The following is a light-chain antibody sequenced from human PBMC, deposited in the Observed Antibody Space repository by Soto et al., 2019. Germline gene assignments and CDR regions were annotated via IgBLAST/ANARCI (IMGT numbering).Light chain of an antibody. Sequence: EIVMTQSPATLSVSPGERATLSCRASQSLSGNLAWYQQKPGLAPRLLINRASTRATGIPVRFSGSGSETEFTLTISSLQSEDFAVYYCQQYNNWPRTFGQGTKVDIK. CDR3: QQYNNWPRT. V-gene: IGKV3-15*01. CDR2: RAS. CDR1: QSLSGN. J-gene: IGKJ1*01.